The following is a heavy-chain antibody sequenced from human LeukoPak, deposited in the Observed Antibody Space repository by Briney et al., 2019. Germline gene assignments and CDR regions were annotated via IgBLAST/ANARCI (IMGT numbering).Heavy chain of an antibody. D-gene: IGHD3-3*01. J-gene: IGHJ4*02. CDR2: MNPNSGNT. Sequence: ASVKVSCKASGYTFTSYDINRVRQATGQGLEWMGWMNPNSGNTGYAQKFQGRVTITRNTSIGTAYMELSSLRSEDTAVYYCARVAWSGYSGYWGQGTLVTVSS. CDR3: ARVAWSGYSGY. CDR1: GYTFTSYD. V-gene: IGHV1-8*03.